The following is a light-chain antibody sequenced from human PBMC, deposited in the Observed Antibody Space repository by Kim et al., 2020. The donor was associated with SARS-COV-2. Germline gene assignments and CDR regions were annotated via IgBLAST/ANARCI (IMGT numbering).Light chain of an antibody. CDR3: QQYDKIPYT. J-gene: IGKJ2*01. Sequence: CATEATRVTITSQESQDITNYSNWNKQKTGKAPKLRVSEASNLEKGVPSSIGGSRSGIYFTFTISSMKPDHIATYYCQQYDKIPYTFGQMTNLVIK. CDR1: QDITNY. V-gene: IGKV1-33*01. CDR2: EAS.